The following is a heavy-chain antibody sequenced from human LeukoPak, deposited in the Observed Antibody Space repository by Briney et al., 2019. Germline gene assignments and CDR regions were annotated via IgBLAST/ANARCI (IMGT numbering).Heavy chain of an antibody. V-gene: IGHV3-30*02. D-gene: IGHD6-13*01. CDR3: EAGGAQQLVRRGFDY. CDR1: GFTFSSYG. CDR2: IRYDGSNK. J-gene: IGHJ4*02. Sequence: PGGSLRLSCAASGFTFSSYGMHWVRQAPGKGLEWVAFIRYDGSNKHYADSVKGRFTISRDNAKNTLYLQMNSLRAEDTAVYYCEAGGAQQLVRRGFDYWGQGTLVTVSS.